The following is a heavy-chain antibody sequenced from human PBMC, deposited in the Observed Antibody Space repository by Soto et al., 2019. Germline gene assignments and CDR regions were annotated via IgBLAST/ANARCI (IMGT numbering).Heavy chain of an antibody. CDR3: GSQLWLQANYYYYGMDV. J-gene: IGHJ6*02. D-gene: IGHD5-18*01. V-gene: IGHV3-23*01. CDR2: ISGSGGST. Sequence: PGGSLRLSCAASGFTFSSYAMSWVRQAPGKGLEWVSAISGSGGSTYYADSVKGRFTISRDNSKNTLYLQMNSLRAEDTAVYYCGSQLWLQANYYYYGMDVLGQETTVTVSS. CDR1: GFTFSSYA.